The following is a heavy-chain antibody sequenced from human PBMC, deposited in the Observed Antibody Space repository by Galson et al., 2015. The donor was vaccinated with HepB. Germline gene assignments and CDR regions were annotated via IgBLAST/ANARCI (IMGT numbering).Heavy chain of an antibody. CDR2: IDWDDDE. CDR1: GSSLSTSGMR. Sequence: PALVKPTQTLTLTCTFSGSSLSTSGMRVSWIRQPPGKALEWLARIDWDDDEFYSTSLKTRLTISKDTSKNQVVLTMTNMDPVDTATYYCARTRSIAAAGTWWFDPWGQGTLATVSS. V-gene: IGHV2-70*04. D-gene: IGHD6-13*01. CDR3: ARTRSIAAAGTWWFDP. J-gene: IGHJ5*02.